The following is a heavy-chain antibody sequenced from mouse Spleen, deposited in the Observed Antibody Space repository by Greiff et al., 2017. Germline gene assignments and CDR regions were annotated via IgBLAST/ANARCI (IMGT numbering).Heavy chain of an antibody. CDR2: IDPSDSYT. Sequence: QVQLKQPGAELVMPGASVKLSCKASGYTFTSYWMHWVKQRPGQGLEWIGEIDPSDSYTNYNQKFKGKATLTVDKSSSTAYMQLSSLTSEDSAVYYCALPGGAFAYWGQGTLVTVSA. V-gene: IGHV1-69*01. CDR1: GYTFTSYW. D-gene: IGHD4-1*01. J-gene: IGHJ3*01. CDR3: ALPGGAFAY.